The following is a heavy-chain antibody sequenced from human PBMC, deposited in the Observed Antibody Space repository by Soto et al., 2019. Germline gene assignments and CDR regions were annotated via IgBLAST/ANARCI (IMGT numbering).Heavy chain of an antibody. Sequence: SETLSLSCTVSGDSISTFYWSWIRQPPGKGLEWIGYIHYSGSTNYNPSLKSQVIISVDTSKNQFSLKLSSVTAADTAVYFCARVRSNLFDYWGQGTLVTVSS. V-gene: IGHV4-59*01. J-gene: IGHJ4*02. CDR1: GDSISTFY. D-gene: IGHD3-3*01. CDR2: IHYSGST. CDR3: ARVRSNLFDY.